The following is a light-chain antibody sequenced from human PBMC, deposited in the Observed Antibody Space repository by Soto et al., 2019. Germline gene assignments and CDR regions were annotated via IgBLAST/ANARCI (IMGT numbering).Light chain of an antibody. CDR3: QSYDSSLNRV. CDR2: GDN. CDR1: SSNIGARYD. V-gene: IGLV1-40*03. Sequence: AVVTQPPSVSGAPGQRITISCTGSSSNIGARYDVHWYRQLPGTAPKLLLYGDNNRPSGVPDRFSGSKSGASASLAITGLQADDEADYYCQSYDSSLNRVFGTGTKLTVL. J-gene: IGLJ1*01.